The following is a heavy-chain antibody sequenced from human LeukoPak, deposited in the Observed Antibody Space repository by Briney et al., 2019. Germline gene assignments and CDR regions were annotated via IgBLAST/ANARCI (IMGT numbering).Heavy chain of an antibody. J-gene: IGHJ6*03. Sequence: GGSLRLSCAASGFTFRGSAMHWVRQASGKGLEWVGRIRSKANSYATAYAASVKGRFTISRDDSKSTAYLQMNSLKTEDTAVYYCTSCSGGSCDDYYYYYYMDVWGKGTTVTVSS. D-gene: IGHD2-15*01. CDR3: TSCSGGSCDDYYYYYYMDV. CDR1: GFTFRGSA. CDR2: IRSKANSYAT. V-gene: IGHV3-73*01.